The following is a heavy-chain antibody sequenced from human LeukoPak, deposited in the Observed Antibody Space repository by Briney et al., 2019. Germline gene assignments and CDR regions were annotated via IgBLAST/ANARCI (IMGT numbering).Heavy chain of an antibody. J-gene: IGHJ4*02. Sequence: PSETLSLTCSVSGGSISSGGFYWGWIRQHPGKGLEWIGYIYYSGTTYYNPSLKSRLTMSVDLSENHISLKLTSVTAADTAVYYCAREGGFFRPLDYSGQGTLVTVSS. V-gene: IGHV4-31*03. CDR2: IYYSGTT. CDR3: AREGGFFRPLDY. D-gene: IGHD3-3*01. CDR1: GGSISSGGFY.